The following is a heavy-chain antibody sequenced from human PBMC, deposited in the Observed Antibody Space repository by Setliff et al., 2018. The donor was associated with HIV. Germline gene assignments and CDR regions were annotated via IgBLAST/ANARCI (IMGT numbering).Heavy chain of an antibody. CDR3: ARGRHAGSGAYSGGFYYFDF. Sequence: PSETLSLTCAVFGGSFTDIGGSFTDYYWIWIRQPPGKGLEWSGEINHTGSATYNPSLQSRVAVSVNMPNNQFLLELTSVTAADTGLYYCARGRHAGSGAYSGGFYYFDFWGQGALVTVSS. J-gene: IGHJ4*02. D-gene: IGHD3-16*01. CDR2: INHTGSA. V-gene: IGHV4-34*01. CDR1: GGSFTDIGGSFTDYY.